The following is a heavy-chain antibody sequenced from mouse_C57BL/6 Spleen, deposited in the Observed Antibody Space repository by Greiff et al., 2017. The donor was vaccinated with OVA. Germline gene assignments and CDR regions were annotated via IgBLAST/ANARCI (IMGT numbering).Heavy chain of an antibody. D-gene: IGHD1-1*01. CDR1: GYTFTDHT. V-gene: IGHV1-78*01. J-gene: IGHJ2*01. CDR3: ARKSFYYGSFDY. CDR2: IYPRSGST. Sequence: QVQLQQSDAELVKPGASVKISCKVSGYTFTDHTIHWMKQRPEQGLEWIGYIYPRSGSTTYNEKFKGNATLTAAKSSSTAYMQLNSLTSEDSAVYFCARKSFYYGSFDYWGQGTTLTVSA.